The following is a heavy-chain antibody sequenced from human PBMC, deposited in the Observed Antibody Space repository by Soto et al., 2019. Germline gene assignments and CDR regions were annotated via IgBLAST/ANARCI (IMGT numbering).Heavy chain of an antibody. D-gene: IGHD6-19*01. CDR2: ISAYNGNT. CDR3: ATDSGLFSFDY. CDR1: GYTFTSYG. J-gene: IGHJ4*02. Sequence: ASVKVSCKASGYTFTSYGISWVRQAPGQGLEWMEWISAYNGNTNYAQKLQGRVTMTRDTSTSTVYMELSSLRSEDTAVYYCATDSGLFSFDYWGQGTLVTVSS. V-gene: IGHV1-18*01.